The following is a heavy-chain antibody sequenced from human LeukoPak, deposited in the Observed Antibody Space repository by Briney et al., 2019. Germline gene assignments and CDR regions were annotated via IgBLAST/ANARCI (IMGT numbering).Heavy chain of an antibody. Sequence: SETLSLTCAVYGGSFSGYYWSWIRQPPGKGLEWIGEINHSGSTNYNPSLKSRVTISVDTSKNQFSLKLSSVTAADTAVYYCARHEVLRYFDWLSSFDYWGQGTLVTVSS. J-gene: IGHJ4*02. CDR2: INHSGST. CDR3: ARHEVLRYFDWLSSFDY. V-gene: IGHV4-34*01. CDR1: GGSFSGYY. D-gene: IGHD3-9*01.